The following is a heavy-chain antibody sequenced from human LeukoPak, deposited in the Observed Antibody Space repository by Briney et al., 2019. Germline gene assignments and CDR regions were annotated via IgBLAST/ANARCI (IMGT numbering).Heavy chain of an antibody. Sequence: SETLSLTCTVSGGSISSSSYYLGWIRQPPGKGLEWIGSIYYSGSTYYNPSLKSRVTISVDTSKNQFSLKLSSVTAADAAVYYCSRHLDYGDYYFDYWGQGTLVTVSS. CDR2: IYYSGST. J-gene: IGHJ4*02. D-gene: IGHD4-17*01. CDR1: GGSISSSSYY. CDR3: SRHLDYGDYYFDY. V-gene: IGHV4-39*01.